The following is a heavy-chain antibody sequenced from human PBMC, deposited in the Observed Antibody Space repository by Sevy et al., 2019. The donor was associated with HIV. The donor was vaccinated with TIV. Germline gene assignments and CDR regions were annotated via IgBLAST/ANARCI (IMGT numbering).Heavy chain of an antibody. Sequence: ASVKVSCKASGYTFTSYGSSWVRQAPGQGLEWMGWISAYNGNTNYARKLQGRVTMTTDTSTSTAYMELRSMGSDDTAVYYCASDVRGRYYDSRGYSDSWGKGTLVTVSS. CDR2: ISAYNGNT. D-gene: IGHD3-22*01. CDR1: GYTFTSYG. J-gene: IGHJ4*02. V-gene: IGHV1-18*01. CDR3: ASDVRGRYYDSRGYSDS.